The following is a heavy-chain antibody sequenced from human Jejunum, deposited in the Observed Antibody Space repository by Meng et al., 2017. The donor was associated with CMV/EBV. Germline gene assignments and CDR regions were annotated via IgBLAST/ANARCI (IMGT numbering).Heavy chain of an antibody. D-gene: IGHD1-26*01. Sequence: FTKYWIGWVRQMPGKGLEWMGIIFPGDSDTRYSPSFQGQVTISVDKSISTAYLQWSSLKASDTAIYYCARPGGIYSYYLYGLDVWGQGTTVTVSS. J-gene: IGHJ6*02. V-gene: IGHV5-51*01. CDR2: IFPGDSDT. CDR1: FTKYW. CDR3: ARPGGIYSYYLYGLDV.